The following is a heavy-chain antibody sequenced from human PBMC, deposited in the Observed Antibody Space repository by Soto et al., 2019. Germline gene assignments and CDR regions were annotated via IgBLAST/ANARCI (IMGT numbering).Heavy chain of an antibody. CDR1: GFSLTTYA. CDR3: AKVWFGESDGFDV. V-gene: IGHV3-23*01. CDR2: VSASGRST. J-gene: IGHJ3*01. D-gene: IGHD3-10*01. Sequence: EVQLLESGGGLVQRGGSLRLSCAVSGFSLTTYAMSWVRQAPGKGLEWVSEVSASGRSTTYADSVKGRFTTSKDTSKNTMSLQMNSLRVDDTAVYYCAKVWFGESDGFDVWGRGTMVRVPS.